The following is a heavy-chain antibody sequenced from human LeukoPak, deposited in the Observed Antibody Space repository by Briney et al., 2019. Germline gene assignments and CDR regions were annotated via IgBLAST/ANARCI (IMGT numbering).Heavy chain of an antibody. J-gene: IGHJ3*02. CDR2: IYHSGST. CDR1: GGSISSGGYY. V-gene: IGHV4-30-2*01. D-gene: IGHD3-16*01. CDR3: ASAHYELDAFDI. Sequence: SETLSLTCTVSGGSISSGGYYWSWIRQPPGKGLEWIGYIYHSGSTYFNPSLKSRVTISVDRSKNQFSLKLSSVTAADTAVYYCASAHYELDAFDIWGQGTMVTVSS.